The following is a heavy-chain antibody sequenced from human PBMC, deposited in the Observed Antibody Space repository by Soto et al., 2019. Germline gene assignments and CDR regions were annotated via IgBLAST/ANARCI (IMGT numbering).Heavy chain of an antibody. D-gene: IGHD7-27*01. CDR2: TYRRSISDN. V-gene: IGHV6-1*01. CDR1: GASVSSNSVA. Sequence: SQTLSLTCAISGASVSSNSVAWNWIRQSPSRGLEWLGRTYRRSISDNEDVPSVKSRITINPDTSKNQFSLELNSVTAEDTAIYFCATGKYSGFDIWVQGTMITAS. J-gene: IGHJ3*02. CDR3: ATGKYSGFDI.